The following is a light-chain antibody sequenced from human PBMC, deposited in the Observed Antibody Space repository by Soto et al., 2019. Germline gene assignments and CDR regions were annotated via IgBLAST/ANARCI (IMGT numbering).Light chain of an antibody. CDR3: QQYNNWRWR. J-gene: IGKJ1*01. CDR1: QSVSSN. CDR2: GAS. Sequence: EIVMTQSPATLSVSPGERATLSCRASQSVSSNLAWYQQKPGQAPRLLIYGASTRATGIPARFSGSGSGTEFTLTISSLQSEDFAVYYCQQYNNWRWRFGQGTKVEIK. V-gene: IGKV3-15*01.